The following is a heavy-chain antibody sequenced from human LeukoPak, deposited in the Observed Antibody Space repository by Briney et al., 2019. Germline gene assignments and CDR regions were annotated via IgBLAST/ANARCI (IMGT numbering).Heavy chain of an antibody. Sequence: SETLSLTCTVSGGSISGSSYYWGWIRQPPGKGLEWIGSIYYSGSTYYEPSLKSRVTISVDTSKNQFSLKLSSVTAADTAVYYCARPPGFSTSFWDWGQGTLVTVSS. CDR3: ARPPGFSTSFWD. V-gene: IGHV4-39*01. CDR2: IYYSGST. CDR1: GGSISGSSYY. D-gene: IGHD2-2*01. J-gene: IGHJ4*02.